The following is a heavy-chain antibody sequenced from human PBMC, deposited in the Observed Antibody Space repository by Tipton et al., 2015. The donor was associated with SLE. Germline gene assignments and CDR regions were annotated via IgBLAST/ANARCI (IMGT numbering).Heavy chain of an antibody. Sequence: SLRLSCVASGFAFRSYSMDWVRQAPGMGLEWVSYISANSGTKYYADSVKGRFTVSRDKAKNSLYLQMDGLRAEDTAVYYCAPRKDFWGGYYFDPWGQGTLVTVSS. CDR3: APRKDFWGGYYFDP. CDR1: GFAFRSYS. V-gene: IGHV3-48*01. J-gene: IGHJ5*02. D-gene: IGHD3-3*01. CDR2: ISANSGTK.